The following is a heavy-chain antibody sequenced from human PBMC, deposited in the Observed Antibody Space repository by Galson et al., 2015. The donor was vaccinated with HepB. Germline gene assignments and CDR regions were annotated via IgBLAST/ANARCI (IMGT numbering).Heavy chain of an antibody. CDR1: GFTVSSNY. CDR2: IYSGGST. CDR3: ARVDMITFGGVIVTHAFDI. Sequence: SLRLSCAASGFTVSSNYMSWVRQAPGKGLEWVSVIYSGGSTYYADSVKGRFTISRDNSKNTLYLQMNSLRAEDTAVYYCARVDMITFGGVIVTHAFDIWGQGTMVTVSS. V-gene: IGHV3-53*01. J-gene: IGHJ3*02. D-gene: IGHD3-16*02.